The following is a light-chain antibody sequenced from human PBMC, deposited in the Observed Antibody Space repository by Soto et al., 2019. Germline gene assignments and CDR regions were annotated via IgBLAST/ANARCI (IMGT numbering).Light chain of an antibody. V-gene: IGKV3-15*01. CDR3: QQYNNWPPKT. Sequence: EIVMPQSPATLSVSPGERATLSCRASQSVSSNLAWYQQKPGQAPRLLIYGASTRATGIPARFSGSGSGVEFTLTISSLQSEDFAVYYCQQYNNWPPKTFGQGTKVEIK. CDR1: QSVSSN. CDR2: GAS. J-gene: IGKJ1*01.